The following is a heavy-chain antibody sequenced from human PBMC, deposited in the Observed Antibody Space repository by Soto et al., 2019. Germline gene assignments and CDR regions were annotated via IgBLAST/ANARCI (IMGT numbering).Heavy chain of an antibody. CDR1: GYSITNGYY. J-gene: IGHJ6*02. CDR3: ASGRSVTMVRGVIRHYYGMDV. V-gene: IGHV4-38-2*01. Sequence: SETLSLTCAVSGYSITNGYYWGWIRQPPGMGLEWIGSIYHSGSTSYNPSLRSRVTISVVTSKNQFSLKLRSVTAADTAMYYCASGRSVTMVRGVIRHYYGMDVWGQGTTVTVSS. D-gene: IGHD3-10*01. CDR2: IYHSGST.